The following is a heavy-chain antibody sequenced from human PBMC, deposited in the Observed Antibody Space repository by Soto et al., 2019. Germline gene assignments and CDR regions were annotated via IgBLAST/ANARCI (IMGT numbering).Heavy chain of an antibody. V-gene: IGHV1-69*01. CDR1: GGTFSSYA. CDR2: IIPIFGTA. CDR3: ARPDIVVVVAATTSYYYGMDV. Sequence: QVQRVQSGAEVKKPGSSVKVSCKASGGTFSSYAISWVRQAPGQGLEWMGGIIPIFGTANYAQKFQGRVTITADESTSTAYMELSSLRSEDTAVYYCARPDIVVVVAATTSYYYGMDVWGQGTTVTVSS. D-gene: IGHD2-15*01. J-gene: IGHJ6*02.